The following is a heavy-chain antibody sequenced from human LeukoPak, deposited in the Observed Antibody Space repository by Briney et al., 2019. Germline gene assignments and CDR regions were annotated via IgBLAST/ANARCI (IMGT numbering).Heavy chain of an antibody. D-gene: IGHD6-13*01. V-gene: IGHV4-34*01. CDR3: ARGRSSWYGAYYFDY. J-gene: IGHJ4*02. CDR1: VGSFSGYY. Sequence: PETLSLTCAVYVGSFSGYYWSSIRQPPGKGLEWIGEINHSGSTNYNPSLKSRVTISVDTSKNQFSLKLSSVTAADTAVYYCARGRSSWYGAYYFDYWGQGTLVTVSS. CDR2: INHSGST.